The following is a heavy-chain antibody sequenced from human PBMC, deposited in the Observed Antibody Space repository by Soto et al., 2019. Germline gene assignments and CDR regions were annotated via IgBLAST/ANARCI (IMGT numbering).Heavy chain of an antibody. V-gene: IGHV3-20*04. D-gene: IGHD2-15*01. CDR2: SNWNGGST. J-gene: IGHJ6*03. Sequence: GGSLRLSCTASGFTFSSYSMNWVRQAPGKGLEWVACSNWNGGSTFHADSVKGRFTISRDNAKNSLYLQMNSLTAEDTALYYCARGHCSGGSCYSLDYYYYYMDVWGKGTTVTVSS. CDR3: ARGHCSGGSCYSLDYYYYYMDV. CDR1: GFTFSSYS.